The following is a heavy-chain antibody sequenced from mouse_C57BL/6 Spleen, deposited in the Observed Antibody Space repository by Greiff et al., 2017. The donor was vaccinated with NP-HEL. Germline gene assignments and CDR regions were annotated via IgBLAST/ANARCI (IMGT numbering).Heavy chain of an antibody. J-gene: IGHJ4*01. CDR1: GFTFRSYG. D-gene: IGHD2-3*01. CDR3: ARENDGYYYHAMNY. CDR2: ISSGGSYT. V-gene: IGHV5-6*01. Sequence: EVQLVESGGDLVKPGGSLKLSCAASGFTFRSYGMSWVRQTPDKRLEWVATISSGGSYTYYPDSVKGRFTLSRPHAMNTLYLQMSCLKSEDTAMYYCARENDGYYYHAMNYWGQGTSVTVAS.